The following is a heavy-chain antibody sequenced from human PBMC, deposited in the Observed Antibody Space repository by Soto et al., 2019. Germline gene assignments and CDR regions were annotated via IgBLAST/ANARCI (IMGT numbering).Heavy chain of an antibody. D-gene: IGHD6-13*01. J-gene: IGHJ4*02. V-gene: IGHV3-48*03. CDR2: ISGRGTT. Sequence: EVKLVESGGGSGQPGGSLRLSCVASGYTFNSHEMNWIRQTPGKGLEWISSISGRGTTKYADSVKSRFTISRDNAHKSIYLEMNSLRVEDTGVYYCARGGIHWGQGALVTVSS. CDR3: ARGGIH. CDR1: GYTFNSHE.